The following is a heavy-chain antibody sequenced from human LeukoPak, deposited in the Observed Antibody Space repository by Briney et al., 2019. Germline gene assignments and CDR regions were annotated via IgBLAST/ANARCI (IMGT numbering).Heavy chain of an antibody. CDR3: ARHGENLCAVTINSYFDY. Sequence: SETLSLTCTVSGGSISSYYWSWIRQPPGKGLEWIGYIYYSGSTNYNPSLKSRVTISVDTSKNQFSLELSSVTAADTAVYYCARHGENLCAVTINSYFDYWGQGTLVTVSS. CDR2: IYYSGST. D-gene: IGHD4-17*01. CDR1: GGSISSYY. V-gene: IGHV4-59*08. J-gene: IGHJ4*02.